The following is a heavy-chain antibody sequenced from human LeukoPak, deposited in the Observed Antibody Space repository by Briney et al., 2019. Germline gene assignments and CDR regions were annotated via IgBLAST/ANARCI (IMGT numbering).Heavy chain of an antibody. CDR3: AKEEWLGKMNFFDY. CDR1: GFSFTTHA. J-gene: IGHJ4*02. CDR2: ISGSGGST. V-gene: IGHV3-23*01. D-gene: IGHD6-19*01. Sequence: GGSLRLSCVASGFSFTTHAMGWVRQAPGKGLEWVSHISGSGGSTKYSGSVKGRFTISRDNSENTLYLQMNRLRAEDTVVYYCAKEEWLGKMNFFDYWGQGTLVTVSS.